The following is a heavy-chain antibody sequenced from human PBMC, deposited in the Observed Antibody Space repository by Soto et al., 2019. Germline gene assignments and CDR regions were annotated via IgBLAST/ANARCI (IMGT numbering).Heavy chain of an antibody. CDR3: ARFVRGTIEVDY. J-gene: IGHJ4*02. CDR2: IYYSGST. Sequence: QVQLQESGPGLVKPSETLSLTCTVSGGSVSSGSYYWSWIRQPPGKGLEWIGYIYYSGSTNYNPSLKSRFTISVDTSKNQFSLKLSSVTAADTAVYYCARFVRGTIEVDYWGQGTLVTVSS. CDR1: GGSVSSGSYY. D-gene: IGHD3-3*01. V-gene: IGHV4-61*01.